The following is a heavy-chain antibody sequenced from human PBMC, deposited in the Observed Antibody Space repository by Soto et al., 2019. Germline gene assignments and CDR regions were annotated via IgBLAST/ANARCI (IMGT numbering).Heavy chain of an antibody. V-gene: IGHV4-30-4*01. D-gene: IGHD2-2*02. J-gene: IGHJ5*02. CDR2: IYYSGST. CDR3: AREVIVVVPAAIRAGNWFDP. Sequence: KPSETLSLTCTVSGGSISSGDYYWSWIRQPPGKGLEWIGYIYYSGSTYYNPSLKSRVTISVDTSKNQFSLKLSSVTAADTAVYYCAREVIVVVPAAIRAGNWFDPWGQGTLVTVSS. CDR1: GGSISSGDYY.